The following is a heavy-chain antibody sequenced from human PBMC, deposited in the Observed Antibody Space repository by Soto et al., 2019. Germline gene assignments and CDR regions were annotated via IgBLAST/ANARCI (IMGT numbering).Heavy chain of an antibody. V-gene: IGHV3-66*01. D-gene: IGHD3-10*01. J-gene: IGHJ4*02. CDR1: GFTVSNYH. CDR2: VYADGAT. Sequence: EVQLVESGGGLVQPGESLRLSCAASGFTVSNYHMTWVRQAPGKGLEWVSAVYADGATSHADSVKDRFTVSRDNSRNTLNVQMSGLRAEDTAVYYCAGSGGGLDYWGQGTLVTVSS. CDR3: AGSGGGLDY.